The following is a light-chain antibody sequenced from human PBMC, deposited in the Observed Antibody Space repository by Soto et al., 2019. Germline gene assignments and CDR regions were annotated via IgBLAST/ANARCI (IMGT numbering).Light chain of an antibody. V-gene: IGKV1-12*01. J-gene: IGKJ2*01. CDR2: GVS. CDR1: QGISTW. CDR3: QQANSFPYT. Sequence: DIQMTQSPSSVSASVGDRVTISCRASQGISTWLAWYQQKPGKAPKLLIHGVSTLHRGVPSRFSGSGSTTDFTLTIGSLQPEDFATYFCQQANSFPYTFGQGTKLEIK.